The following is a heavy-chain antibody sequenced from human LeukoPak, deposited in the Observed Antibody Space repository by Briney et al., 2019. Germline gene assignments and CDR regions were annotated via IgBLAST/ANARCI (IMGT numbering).Heavy chain of an antibody. D-gene: IGHD2-2*01. CDR2: ISGSSTTM. CDR1: GFTFITYS. V-gene: IGHV3-48*04. J-gene: IGHJ4*02. Sequence: PGGSLRLSCAASGFTFITYSMNWVRQAPGKGLEWVSYISGSSTTMHYADSVKGRFTISRDNAKNSLYLQMNSLRAEDTAVYYCARRRSCTSCYVTFDYWGQGALVTVSS. CDR3: ARRRSCTSCYVTFDY.